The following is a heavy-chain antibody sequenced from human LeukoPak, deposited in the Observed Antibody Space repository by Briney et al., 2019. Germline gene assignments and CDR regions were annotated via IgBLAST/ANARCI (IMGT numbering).Heavy chain of an antibody. V-gene: IGHV1-18*01. CDR3: ARSITMIVVAPKDFDY. D-gene: IGHD3-22*01. CDR1: GYTFTSYG. CDR2: ISAYNGNT. J-gene: IGHJ4*02. Sequence: GASVKVSCKASGYTFTSYGISWVRQAPGQGLEWMGWISAYNGNTNYAQKLQGRVTMTTDTSTSTAYMELRSLRSDDTAVYHCARSITMIVVAPKDFDYWGQGTLVTVSS.